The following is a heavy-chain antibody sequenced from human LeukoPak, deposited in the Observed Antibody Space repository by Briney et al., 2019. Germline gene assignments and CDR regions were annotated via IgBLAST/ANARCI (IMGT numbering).Heavy chain of an antibody. D-gene: IGHD3-10*01. CDR3: ARGPITMVRGVIRFDY. J-gene: IGHJ4*02. CDR1: GGTFSSYA. V-gene: IGHV1-69*04. CDR2: IIPIFSIG. Sequence: SVKVSCKASGGTFSSYAISWVRQAPGQGLEWMGRIIPIFSIGDYAQKFQGRVTITADKSTSTAYMELSSLRSEDTAVYYCARGPITMVRGVIRFDYWGQGTLVTVSS.